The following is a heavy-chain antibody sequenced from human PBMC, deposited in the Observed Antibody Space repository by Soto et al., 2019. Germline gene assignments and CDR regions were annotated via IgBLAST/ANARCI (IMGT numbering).Heavy chain of an antibody. D-gene: IGHD3-16*01. CDR3: AKDHWGGY. V-gene: IGHV3-23*01. CDR2: ISGSGGNT. CDR1: GFTFDGYA. Sequence: GGSLRLSCAASGFTFDGYAMSWVREAPGKGLEWVSAISGSGGNTYYAVSVRGRFTITRDNSKNTLYLQMNSLRTEDTAVYYCAKDHWGGYSGQGTLVTVSS. J-gene: IGHJ4*02.